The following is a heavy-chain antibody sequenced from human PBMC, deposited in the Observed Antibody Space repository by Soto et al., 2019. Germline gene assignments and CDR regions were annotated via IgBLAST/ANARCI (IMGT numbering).Heavy chain of an antibody. CDR1: GGSISSYY. Sequence: SETLSLTCTASGGSISSYYWSWIRQPPGKGLEWIGYIYYSGSTNYNPSLKSRVTISVDTSKNQFSLKLSSVTAADTAAYYCASDRGVVWFEPWRQGALETVSS. CDR2: IYYSGST. D-gene: IGHD3-10*01. J-gene: IGHJ5*02. CDR3: ASDRGVVWFEP. V-gene: IGHV4-59*01.